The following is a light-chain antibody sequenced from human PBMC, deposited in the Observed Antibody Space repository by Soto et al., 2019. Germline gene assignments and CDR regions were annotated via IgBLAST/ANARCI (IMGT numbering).Light chain of an antibody. CDR1: QSVSSSY. V-gene: IGKV3-20*01. J-gene: IGKJ3*01. Sequence: EIVLTQSPGTLSLSPGERATLSCRASQSVSSSYLAWYQQKPGQAPRIIIYGASSRATGIPDRFSGSGSGTDFTLTISRLEPEDFAVYYCQQYGSSPFTFGPGTKVDIK. CDR3: QQYGSSPFT. CDR2: GAS.